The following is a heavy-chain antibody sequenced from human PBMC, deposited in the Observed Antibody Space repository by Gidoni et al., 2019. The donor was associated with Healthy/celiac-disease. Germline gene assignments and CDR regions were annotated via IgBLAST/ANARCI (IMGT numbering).Heavy chain of an antibody. V-gene: IGHV4-59*01. CDR2: IYYSGST. CDR3: ASSPRSIAAAGTGDYYFDY. Sequence: QVQLQESGPGLVKPSETLSLTCTVSGGSISSYYWSWIRQPPGKGLEWIGYIYYSGSTNYNPSLKSRVTISVDTSKNQCSLKLSSVTAADTAVYYWASSPRSIAAAGTGDYYFDYWGQGTLVTVSS. J-gene: IGHJ4*02. D-gene: IGHD6-13*01. CDR1: GGSISSYY.